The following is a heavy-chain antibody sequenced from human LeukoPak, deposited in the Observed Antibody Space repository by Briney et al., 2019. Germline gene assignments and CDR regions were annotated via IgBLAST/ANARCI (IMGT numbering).Heavy chain of an antibody. CDR3: AKDLKQWLYSYDFDY. CDR1: GFTLSSYA. J-gene: IGHJ4*02. CDR2: ISGSCGST. D-gene: IGHD6-19*01. Sequence: GGSLRLSCAASGFTLSSYAMSWVRQAPGKGVEWVSRISGSCGSTYYADSVKGLFTISRDNSKNTLYLQMNRLRAEDTAVYYCAKDLKQWLYSYDFDYWGQGTLVSVSS. V-gene: IGHV3-23*01.